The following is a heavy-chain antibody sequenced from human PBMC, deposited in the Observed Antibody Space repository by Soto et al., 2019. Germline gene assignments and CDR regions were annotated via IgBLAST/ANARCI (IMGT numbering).Heavy chain of an antibody. CDR2: INAGNGNT. D-gene: IGHD3-10*01. CDR3: ARDLAFGLSDY. J-gene: IGHJ4*02. CDR1: GYTFTSYA. Sequence: QVQLVQSGAEVKKPGASVKVSCKASGYTFTSYAIHWVRQAPGQRLEWMGWINAGNGNTKYSQKFQGRVTITRDTSASTAYMELSSLRSEDTAMYYCARDLAFGLSDYWGQGTLVTVSS. V-gene: IGHV1-3*01.